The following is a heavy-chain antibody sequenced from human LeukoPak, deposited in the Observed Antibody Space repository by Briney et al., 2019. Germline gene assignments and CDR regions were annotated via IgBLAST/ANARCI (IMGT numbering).Heavy chain of an antibody. CDR3: ARDGYIAVAGRSSGDAFDI. V-gene: IGHV4-38-2*02. D-gene: IGHD6-19*01. CDR1: GYSISSGYY. CDR2: IYHSGST. Sequence: NPSETLSLTCTASGYSISSGYYWGWIRQPPGKGLEWIGSIYHSGSTYYNPSLKSRVTISVDTSKNQFSLKLSSVTAADTAVYYCARDGYIAVAGRSSGDAFDIWGQGTMVTVSS. J-gene: IGHJ3*02.